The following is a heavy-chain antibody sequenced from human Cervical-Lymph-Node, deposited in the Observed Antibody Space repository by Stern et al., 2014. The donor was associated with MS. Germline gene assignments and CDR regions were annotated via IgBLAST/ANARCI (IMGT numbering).Heavy chain of an antibody. Sequence: QVQLQESGPGLVKPSQTLSLTCTVSGGSISSGSHYWSWIRQPAGKGLEWVGRIYSTGRVDYTPSFKGRFPMSVDTSKDQFSLELRSVTAADTAMYYCAREWIYEVSWFDSWGQGSLVIVSS. CDR1: GGSISSGSHY. CDR3: AREWIYEVSWFDS. V-gene: IGHV4-61*02. D-gene: IGHD5/OR15-5a*01. CDR2: IYSTGRV. J-gene: IGHJ5*01.